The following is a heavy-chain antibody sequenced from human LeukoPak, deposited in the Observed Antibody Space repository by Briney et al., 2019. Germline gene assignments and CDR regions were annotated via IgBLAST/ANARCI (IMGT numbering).Heavy chain of an antibody. CDR3: ARDRAPYSSGWSGFDY. V-gene: IGHV3-30*03. CDR1: GFIFSSYG. Sequence: GGSLRLSCAASGFIFSSYGMHWVRQAPGKGLDWVAVISFDGSNEYYADSAKGRFTISRDNSKDTVFLQMNSLRPEDTAVYYCARDRAPYSSGWSGFDYWGQGTLVSVSS. D-gene: IGHD6-19*01. J-gene: IGHJ4*02. CDR2: ISFDGSNE.